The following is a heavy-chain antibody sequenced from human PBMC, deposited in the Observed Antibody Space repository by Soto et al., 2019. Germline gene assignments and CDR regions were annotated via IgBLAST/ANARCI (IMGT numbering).Heavy chain of an antibody. D-gene: IGHD2-2*01. V-gene: IGHV4-31*03. CDR1: GGSISSGGYY. J-gene: IGHJ4*02. Sequence: QVQLQESGPGLVKPSQTLSLTCTVSGGSISSGGYYWSWIRQHRGKGLEWIGYIYNNGKTYYNPSRKTRVTISLDTSKDQFSLKLNSVTAADTAVYYCARYCISPSCQTYYFDYWGQGTLVTVSS. CDR3: ARYCISPSCQTYYFDY. CDR2: IYNNGKT.